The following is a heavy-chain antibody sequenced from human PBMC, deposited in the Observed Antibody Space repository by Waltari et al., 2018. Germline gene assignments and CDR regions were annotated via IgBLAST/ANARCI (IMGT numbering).Heavy chain of an antibody. J-gene: IGHJ4*02. D-gene: IGHD3-22*01. CDR3: AKESHYYYDSSGYYFY. CDR1: GFTFSSYG. CDR2: VRYDGSNK. V-gene: IGHV3-30*02. Sequence: QVQLVESGGGVVQPGGSLRLSCAASGFTFSSYGMHWVRQAPGKGLEWVAFVRYDGSNKYYPGSVKVRFTISRDNSKNTLYLQMTILTAEDTAVYYCAKESHYYYDSSGYYFYWGQGTLVTVSS.